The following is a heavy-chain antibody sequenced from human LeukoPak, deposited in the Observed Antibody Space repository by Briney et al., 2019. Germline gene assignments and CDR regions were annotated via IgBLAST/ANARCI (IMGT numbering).Heavy chain of an antibody. CDR3: AKRYYSDSSGYLGSLNY. Sequence: GGSLRLSCAASGFTFSNHAMSWVRQAPGKGLEWVSAISGSGGSTYYADSVRGRFIISRDNSKNTVYLQMNSLRAEDTAVYYCAKRYYSDSSGYLGSLNYWGQGTLVTVSS. CDR1: GFTFSNHA. J-gene: IGHJ4*02. CDR2: ISGSGGST. V-gene: IGHV3-23*01. D-gene: IGHD3-22*01.